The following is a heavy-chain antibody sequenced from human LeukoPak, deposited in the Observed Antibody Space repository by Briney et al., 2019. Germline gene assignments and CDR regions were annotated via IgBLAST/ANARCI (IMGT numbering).Heavy chain of an antibody. CDR3: ARVGYDFWSGYYFDY. V-gene: IGHV4-39*07. CDR2: IYHSGST. D-gene: IGHD3-3*01. Sequence: PSETLSLTCTVSGGSISSSSYYWGWIRQPPGKGLEWIGSIYHSGSTYYNPSLKSRVTISVDTSKNQFSLKLSSVTGADTAVYYCARVGYDFWSGYYFDYWGQGTLVTVSS. CDR1: GGSISSSSYY. J-gene: IGHJ4*02.